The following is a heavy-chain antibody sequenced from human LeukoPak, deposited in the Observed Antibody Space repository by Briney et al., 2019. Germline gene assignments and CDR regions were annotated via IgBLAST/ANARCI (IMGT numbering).Heavy chain of an antibody. Sequence: PSETLSLTCTVSGGSISSSSHYWAWIRQSPGTGLEWIGSIYHSGSTHYNSSLKSRVTISVDTSKNQLSLKLSSVTAADTAVYYCARDPVTTGYYMDVWGKGTTVTISS. CDR1: GGSISSSSHY. D-gene: IGHD4-17*01. CDR3: ARDPVTTGYYMDV. V-gene: IGHV4-39*07. CDR2: IYHSGST. J-gene: IGHJ6*03.